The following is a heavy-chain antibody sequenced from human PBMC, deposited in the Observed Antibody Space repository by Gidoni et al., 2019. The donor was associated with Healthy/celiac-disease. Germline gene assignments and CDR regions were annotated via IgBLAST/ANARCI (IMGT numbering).Heavy chain of an antibody. D-gene: IGHD5-12*01. CDR2: IRSKAYGGTT. J-gene: IGHJ6*02. Sequence: EVQLVESGGGLVQPGRSLRLSCTASGFTFGDYAMRWFRQAPGKGLEWVGFIRSKAYGGTTEYAASVKGRFTISRDDSKSIAYLQMNSLKTEDTAVYYCTRVANPPLRYYYYGMDVWGQGTTVTVSS. V-gene: IGHV3-49*03. CDR1: GFTFGDYA. CDR3: TRVANPPLRYYYYGMDV.